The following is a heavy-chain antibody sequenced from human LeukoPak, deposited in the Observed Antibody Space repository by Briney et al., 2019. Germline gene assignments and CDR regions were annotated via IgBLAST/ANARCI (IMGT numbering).Heavy chain of an antibody. CDR1: GYTFTVYY. J-gene: IGHJ4*02. CDR3: ARSNFPLPFDY. V-gene: IGHV1-2*02. Sequence: ASVKVSCKASGYTFTVYYMHWVRQAPGQGVEWMGWINPNSGGTNYAQKFQGRVTMTRDTSISTAYMELSRLRSDDTAVYYCARSNFPLPFDYWGQGTLVTVSS. CDR2: INPNSGGT.